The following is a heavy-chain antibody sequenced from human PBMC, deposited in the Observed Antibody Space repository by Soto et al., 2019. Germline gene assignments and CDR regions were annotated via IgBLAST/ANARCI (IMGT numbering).Heavy chain of an antibody. Sequence: QVQLVESGGGVVQPARSLRLSCAASGFTFRSYSMHWVRQAPGKGLEWVAVISFDGSHKYYGDSVKGRVTISRDNSKNTVYLEMNSLRGEDTALYYCARPGGYSNGRAYYYYGMDVWGQGTTVTVSS. D-gene: IGHD5-12*01. J-gene: IGHJ6*02. CDR2: ISFDGSHK. V-gene: IGHV3-30-3*01. CDR3: ARPGGYSNGRAYYYYGMDV. CDR1: GFTFRSYS.